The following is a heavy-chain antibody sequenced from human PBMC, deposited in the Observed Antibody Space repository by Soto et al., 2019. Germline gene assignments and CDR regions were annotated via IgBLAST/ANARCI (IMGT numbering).Heavy chain of an antibody. CDR3: ARDGSGWFDP. J-gene: IGHJ5*02. CDR2: IYHSGST. Sequence: SETLSLTCAVSGYSISSGYYWGWIRQPPGKGLEWIGSIYHSGSTYYNPSLKSRVTISVDTSKNQFSLKLSSVTAADTAVYYCARDGSGWFDPWGQGTLVTVSS. D-gene: IGHD2-2*03. CDR1: GYSISSGYY. V-gene: IGHV4-38-2*02.